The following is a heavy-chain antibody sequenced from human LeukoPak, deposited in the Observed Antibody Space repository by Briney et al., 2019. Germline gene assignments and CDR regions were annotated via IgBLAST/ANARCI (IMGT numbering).Heavy chain of an antibody. D-gene: IGHD3-22*01. CDR2: TNPSGGST. CDR1: GYTFSSYY. CDR3: ARDARSSGYYLNWFDP. J-gene: IGHJ5*02. Sequence: ASVKVSCKASGYTFSSYYMHWVRQAPGQGLEWMGITNPSGGSTSYAQKFQGRVTMTRDTSTSTVYMELSSLRSEDTAVYYCARDARSSGYYLNWFDPWGQGTLVTVSS. V-gene: IGHV1-46*01.